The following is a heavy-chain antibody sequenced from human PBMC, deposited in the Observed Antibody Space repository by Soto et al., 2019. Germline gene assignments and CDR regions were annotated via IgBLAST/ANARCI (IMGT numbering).Heavy chain of an antibody. Sequence: SETLSLTCTVSGGSISSSSYYWGWIRQPPGKGLEWIGSIYYSGSTYYNPSLRSRVTISVDTSKNQFSLKLSSVTAADTAVYYCERRGTYYYDSSGYRNDASDIWGQGTMVTVSS. V-gene: IGHV4-39*01. J-gene: IGHJ3*02. CDR3: ERRGTYYYDSSGYRNDASDI. CDR1: GGSISSSSYY. D-gene: IGHD3-22*01. CDR2: IYYSGST.